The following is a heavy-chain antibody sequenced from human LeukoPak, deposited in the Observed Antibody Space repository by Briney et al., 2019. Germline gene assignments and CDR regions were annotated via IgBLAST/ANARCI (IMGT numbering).Heavy chain of an antibody. CDR1: GYTLTELS. D-gene: IGHD3-10*01. CDR3: ARVFITMVRGVISSPFDY. V-gene: IGHV1-24*01. CDR2: FDPEDGET. J-gene: IGHJ4*02. Sequence: PEASVKVSCKVSGYTLTELSMHWVRQAPGKGLEWMGGFDPEDGETIYAQKFQGRVTMTEDTSTDTAYMELSSLRSEDTAVYYCARVFITMVRGVISSPFDYWGQGTLVTVSS.